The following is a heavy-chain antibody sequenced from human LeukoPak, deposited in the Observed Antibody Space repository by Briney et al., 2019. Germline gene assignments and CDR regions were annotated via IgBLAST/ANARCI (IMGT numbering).Heavy chain of an antibody. Sequence: GGTLRLSCAASGFTFSSYGMSWVRQAPGKGLEWVSASVISVGGTTTYYADSVKGRFTISRDNSKNTLYLQMNSLRAEDMAVYYCAKDGGQGADYWGQGTLVSVSS. D-gene: IGHD3-16*01. V-gene: IGHV3-23*01. CDR2: ISVGGTTT. CDR3: AKDGGQGADY. J-gene: IGHJ4*02. CDR1: GFTFSSYG.